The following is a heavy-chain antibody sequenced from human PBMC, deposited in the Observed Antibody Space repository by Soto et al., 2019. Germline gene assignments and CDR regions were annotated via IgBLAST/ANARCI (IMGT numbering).Heavy chain of an antibody. V-gene: IGHV3-30*03. D-gene: IGHD3-3*01. CDR2: ISYDGSTI. J-gene: IGHJ6*02. Sequence: SLRLSCAASGFTFSSYGMHWVRQAPGKGLEWVAVISYDGSTIYYADSVKGRFTISRDNAKNSLYLQMNSLRDEDTAVYYCAVIWSGKKKVYYYYGMDVWGQGTTVTVSS. CDR1: GFTFSSYG. CDR3: AVIWSGKKKVYYYYGMDV.